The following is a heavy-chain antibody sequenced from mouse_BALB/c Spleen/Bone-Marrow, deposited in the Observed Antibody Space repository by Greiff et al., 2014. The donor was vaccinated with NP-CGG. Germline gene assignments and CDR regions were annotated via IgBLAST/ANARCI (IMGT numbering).Heavy chain of an antibody. CDR1: GYAFSSSW. J-gene: IGHJ3*01. CDR2: IYPGDGDT. CDR3: ASGSSSFAY. D-gene: IGHD1-1*01. Sequence: QVQLQQSGPELVKPGASVKISCKASGYAFSSSWMNWVKQRPGQGLEWIGRIYPGDGDTNYNGKFKGKATLTADKSSSTAYMQLSSLTSVDSAVYSCASGSSSFAYWGQGTLVTVSA. V-gene: IGHV1-82*01.